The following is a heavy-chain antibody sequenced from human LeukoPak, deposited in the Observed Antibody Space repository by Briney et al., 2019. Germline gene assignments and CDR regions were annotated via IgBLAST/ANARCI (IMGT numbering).Heavy chain of an antibody. CDR1: GFTFSSYA. CDR2: ISYDGSNK. V-gene: IGHV3-30-3*01. J-gene: IGHJ4*02. D-gene: IGHD3-22*01. Sequence: GGALRLSCAASGFTFSSYAMHWVRPAPGKGLGWVAVISYDGSNKYYADSVKGRFTNSRDNSKNTLYLQMNSLRAEDTAVYYCARESYYDSSGYYGARYFDYWGQGTLVTVSS. CDR3: ARESYYDSSGYYGARYFDY.